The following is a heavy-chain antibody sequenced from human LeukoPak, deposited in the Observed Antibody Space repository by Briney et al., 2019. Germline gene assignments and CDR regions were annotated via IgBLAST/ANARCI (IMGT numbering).Heavy chain of an antibody. CDR3: AGGETDRGVFDD. CDR1: GGSISSGY. V-gene: IGHV4-59*01. D-gene: IGHD1-26*01. Sequence: SETLSLTRTVSGGSISSGYRSWIRQPPRKGVEGIGYIYDSGSTRYNPSLKRRATISVDTSKNQFSLKVRYVTAAGKAVYFLAGGETDRGVFDDWLQGTLLSVSS. CDR2: IYDSGST. J-gene: IGHJ4*02.